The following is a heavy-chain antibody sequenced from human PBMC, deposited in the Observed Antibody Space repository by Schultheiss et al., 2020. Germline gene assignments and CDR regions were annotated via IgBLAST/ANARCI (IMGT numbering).Heavy chain of an antibody. CDR3: ARDGAASYYYDSSGPGAFDI. Sequence: SETLSLTCTVSGGSISSGSYYWSWIRQPPGKGLEWIGEINHSGSTNYNPSLKSRVTISVDTSKNQFSLKLSSVTAADTAVYYCARDGAASYYYDSSGPGAFDIWGEGTMVTVSS. J-gene: IGHJ3*02. D-gene: IGHD3-22*01. CDR1: GGSISSGSYY. CDR2: INHSGST. V-gene: IGHV4-39*07.